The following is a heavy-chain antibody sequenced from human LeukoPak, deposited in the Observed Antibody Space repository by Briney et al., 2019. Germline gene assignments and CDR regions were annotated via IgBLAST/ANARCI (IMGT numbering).Heavy chain of an antibody. CDR3: ARDQIMITLKPHYGVEV. J-gene: IGHJ6*02. Sequence: PGGSLRLSCAASGFIFSNYVMHWVRQAPGKGLEWVAVIWYDGSNKYYADSVKGRFTISRDNSKNTLYLQMNSLRAEDTAVYYCARDQIMITLKPHYGVEVWGQGTMVTVSS. CDR1: GFIFSNYV. V-gene: IGHV3-33*08. D-gene: IGHD3-16*01. CDR2: IWYDGSNK.